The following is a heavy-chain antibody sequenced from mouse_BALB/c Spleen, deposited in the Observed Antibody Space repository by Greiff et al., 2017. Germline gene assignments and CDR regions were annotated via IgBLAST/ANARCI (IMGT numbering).Heavy chain of an antibody. D-gene: IGHD2-2*01. CDR3: ARSRGGYGYAMDY. CDR1: GFTFSSFG. Sequence: EVKLQESGGGLVQPGGSRKLSCAASGFTFSSFGMHWVRQAPEKGLEWVAYISSGSSTIYYADTVKGRFTISRDNPKNTLFLQMTSLRSEDTAMYYCARSRGGYGYAMDYWGQGTSVTVSS. J-gene: IGHJ4*01. V-gene: IGHV5-17*02. CDR2: ISSGSSTI.